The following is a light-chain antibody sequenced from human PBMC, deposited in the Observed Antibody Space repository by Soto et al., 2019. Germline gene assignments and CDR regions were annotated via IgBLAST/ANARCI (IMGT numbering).Light chain of an antibody. J-gene: IGLJ1*01. CDR1: TSDVGDFNY. CDR2: EVR. Sequence: QSALTQPASVSGSPGQSITISCTGTTSDVGDFNYVSWYQHHPGKTPKLLIYEVRSRPSGVSTRFSGSKSGNTASLTISGLQAEDEADYYCSSYTSSSSGVFGTGTKVTVL. V-gene: IGLV2-14*01. CDR3: SSYTSSSSGV.